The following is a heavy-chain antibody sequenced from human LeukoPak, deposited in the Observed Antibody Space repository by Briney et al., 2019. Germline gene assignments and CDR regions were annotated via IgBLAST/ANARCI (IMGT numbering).Heavy chain of an antibody. Sequence: GGSLRLSCVASGFTFRNYEMNWVRQAPGKGLEWVSHNSSSDNTVHYADSVRGRFTISKDNARNLLYLQMNSLRAEDTAVYYCVRDESGDYDFDFWGQGTLVTVSS. V-gene: IGHV3-48*03. D-gene: IGHD4-17*01. CDR2: NSSSDNTV. J-gene: IGHJ4*02. CDR1: GFTFRNYE. CDR3: VRDESGDYDFDF.